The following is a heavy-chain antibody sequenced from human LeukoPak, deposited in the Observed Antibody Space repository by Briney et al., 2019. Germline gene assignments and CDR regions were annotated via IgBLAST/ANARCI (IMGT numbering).Heavy chain of an antibody. J-gene: IGHJ4*02. V-gene: IGHV1-69*13. CDR3: ARVSWPPGSSWYYFDY. D-gene: IGHD3-10*01. Sequence: GASVKVSCKASGGTFSSYAISWVRQAPGQGLEWMGGIIPIFGTANYAQKFQGRVTITADESTSTAYMELSSLRSEDTAVYYCARVSWPPGSSWYYFDYWGQGTLVTVTS. CDR1: GGTFSSYA. CDR2: IIPIFGTA.